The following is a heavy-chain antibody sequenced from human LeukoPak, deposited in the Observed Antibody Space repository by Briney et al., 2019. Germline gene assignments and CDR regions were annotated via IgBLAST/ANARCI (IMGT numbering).Heavy chain of an antibody. CDR2: ISSSGSTI. Sequence: GGSPRLSCAASGFTFSDYYMSWIRQAPGKGLEWVSYISSSGSTIYYADSVKGRFTISRDNAKNSLYLQMNSLRAEDTAVYYCARDPTIAVGPFDYWGQGTLVTVSS. J-gene: IGHJ4*02. CDR1: GFTFSDYY. D-gene: IGHD6-19*01. V-gene: IGHV3-11*04. CDR3: ARDPTIAVGPFDY.